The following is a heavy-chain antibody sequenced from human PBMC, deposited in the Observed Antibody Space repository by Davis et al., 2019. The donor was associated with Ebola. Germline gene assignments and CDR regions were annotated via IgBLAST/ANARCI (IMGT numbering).Heavy chain of an antibody. J-gene: IGHJ4*02. CDR3: AREGQIH. V-gene: IGHV3-48*04. CDR1: GFIFNSYS. CDR2: ISGRSDTI. Sequence: GESLKISCAASGFIFNSYSMNWVRQAPGKGLEWISYISGRSDTIYYADSVKGRFTISRENTKNSLYLQMNGLRAEDTALYYCAREGQIHWGQGTLVTVSS.